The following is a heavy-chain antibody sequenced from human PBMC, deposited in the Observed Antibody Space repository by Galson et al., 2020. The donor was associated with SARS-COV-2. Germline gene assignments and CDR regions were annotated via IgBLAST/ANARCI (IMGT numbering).Heavy chain of an antibody. CDR2: ISSSSYI. CDR1: GFSFSSDS. CDR3: ARERGGGDYGSYWYFDL. J-gene: IGHJ2*01. D-gene: IGHD4-17*01. Sequence: TGGSLRLSCAASGFSFSSDSMNWVRQAPGKGLEWVSSISSSSYIYYADSVKGRFTISRDNAKNSLYLQMNSLRAEDTAVYYCARERGGGDYGSYWYFDLWGRGTLVTVSS. V-gene: IGHV3-21*01.